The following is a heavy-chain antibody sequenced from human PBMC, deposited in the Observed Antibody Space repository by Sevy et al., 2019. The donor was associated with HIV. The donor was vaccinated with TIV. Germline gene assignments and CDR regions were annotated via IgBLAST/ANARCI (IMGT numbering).Heavy chain of an antibody. CDR1: GGTFSSYA. Sequence: ASVKVSCKASGGTFSSYAISWVRQAPGQGLEWMGGIIPIFGTANYAQTFQGRVTITADESTSTAYMELSSLRSEDTAVYYCARESTKDIVVVPAFDPWGQGTLVTVSS. D-gene: IGHD2-2*01. CDR3: ARESTKDIVVVPAFDP. V-gene: IGHV1-69*13. J-gene: IGHJ5*02. CDR2: IIPIFGTA.